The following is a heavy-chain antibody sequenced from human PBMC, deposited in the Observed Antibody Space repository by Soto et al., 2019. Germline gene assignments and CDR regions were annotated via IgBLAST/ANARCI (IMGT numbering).Heavy chain of an antibody. D-gene: IGHD6-19*01. J-gene: IGHJ4*02. Sequence: QVQLVESGGGVVQPGRSLRLSCAASGFTFSSYGMHWVRQAPGKGLEWVAVIWYDGSNKYYADSVKGRFTISRDNSKNTMYLQMNSLRAEDTAVYYCARHPSSGWYYFDYWGQGTLVTGSS. CDR3: ARHPSSGWYYFDY. CDR2: IWYDGSNK. V-gene: IGHV3-33*01. CDR1: GFTFSSYG.